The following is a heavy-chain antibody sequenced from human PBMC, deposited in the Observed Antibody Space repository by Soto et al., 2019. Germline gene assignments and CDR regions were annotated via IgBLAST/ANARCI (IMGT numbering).Heavy chain of an antibody. CDR1: GYSFATYA. V-gene: IGHV1-3*01. J-gene: IGHJ5*02. CDR2: INPATGNT. D-gene: IGHD1-1*01. CDR3: ARRYKSAGWLEP. Sequence: QVQLVQSGAEVKKPGTSVKVSCKASGYSFATYAIHWVRQAPGQGLEWMGWINPATGNTEYSDKFQDRVTFTRATSATTAYMELRGLRSEDTAVYYCARRYKSAGWLEPWGQGTLVTVSS.